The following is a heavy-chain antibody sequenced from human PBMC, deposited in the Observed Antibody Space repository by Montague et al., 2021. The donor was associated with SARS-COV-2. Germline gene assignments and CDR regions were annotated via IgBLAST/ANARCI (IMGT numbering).Heavy chain of an antibody. V-gene: IGHV4-38-2*02. CDR2: IYHSGTT. J-gene: IGHJ3*02. Sequence: SETLSLTCTVSGFSIGSGDYWGWIRQPPGKGLEWIGSIYHSGTTXXNPXXXSRLTMSTDTSTNQFSLRLTSVTAADTAVFFCVREKAGGLRNVFDIWGQGTTVTVSS. CDR3: VREKAGGLRNVFDI. CDR1: GFSIGSGDY.